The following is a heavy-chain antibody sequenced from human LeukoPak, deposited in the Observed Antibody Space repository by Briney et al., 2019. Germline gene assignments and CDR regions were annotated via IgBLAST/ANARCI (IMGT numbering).Heavy chain of an antibody. J-gene: IGHJ4*02. Sequence: PSETLSLTCTVSGGSICSYYWSWIRQPAGKGLEWIGRIYTSGSTNYNPPLKSRVTMSVDTSKNQFSLKLSSVTAADTAVYYCASGKYYYDSSGYWTPFDYWGQGTLVTVSS. D-gene: IGHD3-22*01. CDR3: ASGKYYYDSSGYWTPFDY. CDR2: IYTSGST. CDR1: GGSICSYY. V-gene: IGHV4-4*07.